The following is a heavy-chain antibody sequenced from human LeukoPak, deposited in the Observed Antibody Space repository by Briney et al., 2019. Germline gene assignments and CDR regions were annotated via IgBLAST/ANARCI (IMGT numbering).Heavy chain of an antibody. CDR3: AQEFDALDM. V-gene: IGHV3-30*03. CDR1: GFTFRSYD. D-gene: IGHD3-10*01. CDR2: ISYDGSKK. Sequence: GGSLRLSCAASGFTFRSYDMHWVRQAPGKGLEWVAVISYDGSKKYYGDSVKGRFTISRDNSKNTLYLQMNSLRAEDTAVYYCAQEFDALDMWGQGTMVTVSS. J-gene: IGHJ3*02.